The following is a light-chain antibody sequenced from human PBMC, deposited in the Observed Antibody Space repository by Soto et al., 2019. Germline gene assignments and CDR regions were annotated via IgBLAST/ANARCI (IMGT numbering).Light chain of an antibody. CDR2: AAS. J-gene: IGKJ5*01. CDR3: QQLKSYPIT. Sequence: SQRTQSPSSLSSSVIDIFTISCRASQDIGNDLGWYQQKPGKAPKLLIYAASTLQSGVPSRFSGSASGTKFTLTISSLQPEDFATYYCQQLKSYPITFGQGTRLEIK. CDR1: QDIGND. V-gene: IGKV1-17*01.